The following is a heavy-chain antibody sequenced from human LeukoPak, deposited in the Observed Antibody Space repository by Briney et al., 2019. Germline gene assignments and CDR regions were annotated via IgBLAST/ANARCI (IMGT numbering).Heavy chain of an antibody. D-gene: IGHD5-24*01. Sequence: PSETLSLTCTVSGGSISSYYWSWIRQPPGKGLEWIGYIYYSGSTNYNPSPKSRVTISADTSKNQFSLKLSSVTAADTAVYYCARDCGDGYDYYYGMDVWGQGTTVTVSS. J-gene: IGHJ6*02. V-gene: IGHV4-59*01. CDR2: IYYSGST. CDR1: GGSISSYY. CDR3: ARDCGDGYDYYYGMDV.